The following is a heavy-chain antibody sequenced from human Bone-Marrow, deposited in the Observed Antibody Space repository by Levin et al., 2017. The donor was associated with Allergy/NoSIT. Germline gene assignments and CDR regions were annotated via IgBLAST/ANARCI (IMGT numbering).Heavy chain of an antibody. D-gene: IGHD2-2*01. Sequence: LSLTCAASGFTFSTYSMTWVRQAPGKGLQWVSSINSASTYTKYADSVKGRFTISRDNAKNSLYLQMNSLRAEDTAVYYCAREEAGYCSVTTCYEGVDYWGQGTLVTVSS. CDR3: AREEAGYCSVTTCYEGVDY. V-gene: IGHV3-21*06. CDR2: INSASTYT. CDR1: GFTFSTYS. J-gene: IGHJ4*02.